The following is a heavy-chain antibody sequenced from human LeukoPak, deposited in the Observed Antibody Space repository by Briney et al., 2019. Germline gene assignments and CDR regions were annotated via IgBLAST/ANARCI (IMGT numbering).Heavy chain of an antibody. CDR3: ARDSDIYSSSLH. CDR1: GYTFTGYY. D-gene: IGHD6-13*01. V-gene: IGHV1-18*04. Sequence: ASVKVSCKASGYTFTGYYMHWVRQAPGQGLEWMGWISAYNGNTNYAQKLQGRVTMTTDTSTSTAYMELRSLRSDDTAVYYCARDSDIYSSSLHWGQGTLVTVSS. J-gene: IGHJ4*02. CDR2: ISAYNGNT.